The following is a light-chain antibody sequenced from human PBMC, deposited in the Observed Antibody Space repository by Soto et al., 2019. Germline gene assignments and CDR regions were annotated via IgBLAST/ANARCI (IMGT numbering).Light chain of an antibody. CDR3: QQSYTAVFA. J-gene: IGKJ3*01. CDR2: GAS. Sequence: DIQMTQSPSSLSASVGDRVTITCRASQSIRNYLNWYQQKPGKAPNLLIYGASSLQSGVPSRFSGSGSETDFTLTINNLHPEDFATYYCQQSYTAVFAFGPGTKVDIK. V-gene: IGKV1-39*01. CDR1: QSIRNY.